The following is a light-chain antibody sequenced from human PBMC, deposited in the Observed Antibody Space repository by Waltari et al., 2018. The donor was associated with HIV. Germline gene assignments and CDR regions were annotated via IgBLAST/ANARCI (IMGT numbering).Light chain of an antibody. CDR2: EVS. Sequence: QSALTQPASVSGSPGQSITISCTGTTSDVGGYKYVSCYQQHPDKAPKLVVYEVSNRPSGISIRFSGSKSGNTASLTISGLQAEDEADYYCSSYTSRNTRVFGTGTKVTVL. J-gene: IGLJ1*01. CDR3: SSYTSRNTRV. CDR1: TSDVGGYKY. V-gene: IGLV2-14*01.